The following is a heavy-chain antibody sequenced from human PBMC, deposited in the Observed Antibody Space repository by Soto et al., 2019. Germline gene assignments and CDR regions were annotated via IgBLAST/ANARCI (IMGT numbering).Heavy chain of an antibody. CDR1: GFTFSSYG. D-gene: IGHD3-22*01. V-gene: IGHV3-30*18. Sequence: GGSLRLSCAASGFTFSSYGMHWVRQAPGKGLEWVAVISYDGSNKYYADSVKGRFTISRDNSKNTLYLQMNSLRAEDTAVYYFAKDAMIVVVTHPMYFDYWGQGTLVTVSS. J-gene: IGHJ4*02. CDR2: ISYDGSNK. CDR3: AKDAMIVVVTHPMYFDY.